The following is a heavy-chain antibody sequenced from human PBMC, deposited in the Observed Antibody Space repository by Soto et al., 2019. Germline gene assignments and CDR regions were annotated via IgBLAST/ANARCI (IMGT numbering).Heavy chain of an antibody. CDR1: GFTFSSYG. V-gene: IGHV3-30*18. D-gene: IGHD3-16*01. CDR3: AKNPESYAWGLEGYCDY. CDR2: ISYDGSDK. Sequence: QVQLVESGGGVVQPGRSLRVSCAASGFTFSSYGMNWVCQAPGKGLEWVAIISYDGSDKYYADSVKGRFTISRDNSKNTLYLQMNSLRGEDTAVYYCAKNPESYAWGLEGYCDYWGQGTLVTVSS. J-gene: IGHJ4*02.